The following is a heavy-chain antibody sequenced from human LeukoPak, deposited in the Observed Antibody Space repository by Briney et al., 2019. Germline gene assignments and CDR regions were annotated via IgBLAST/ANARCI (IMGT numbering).Heavy chain of an antibody. CDR1: GFTFSNYS. D-gene: IGHD4-17*01. J-gene: IGHJ3*01. Sequence: GGSLRLSCAASGFTFSNYSMNWVRQAPGKGLEWVSYIGRSSSTIFYADSVKGRFTISRDNAKNSLYLQMNSLRDDDTAVYYCARPTYGDYWDAFDVWGQGTMVTVSS. V-gene: IGHV3-48*02. CDR3: ARPTYGDYWDAFDV. CDR2: IGRSSSTI.